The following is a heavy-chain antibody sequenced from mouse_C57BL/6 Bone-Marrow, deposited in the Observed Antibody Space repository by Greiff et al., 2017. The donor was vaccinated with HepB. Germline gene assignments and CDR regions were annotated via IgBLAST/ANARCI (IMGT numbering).Heavy chain of an antibody. CDR2: IDPSDSYT. J-gene: IGHJ4*01. Sequence: QVQLQQPGAELVMPGASVKLSCKASGYTFTSYWMHWVKQRPGQGLEWIGEIDPSDSYTNYNQKFKGKSTLTVDKSSSTAYMQLRSLTSEDSAVYYCARELPYYYGSSYDYAMDYWGQGTSVTVSS. CDR1: GYTFTSYW. V-gene: IGHV1-69*01. CDR3: ARELPYYYGSSYDYAMDY. D-gene: IGHD1-1*01.